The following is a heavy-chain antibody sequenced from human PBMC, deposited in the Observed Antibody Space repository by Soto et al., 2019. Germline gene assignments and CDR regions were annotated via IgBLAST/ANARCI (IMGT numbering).Heavy chain of an antibody. CDR3: ARAKEYTSSSGMDV. D-gene: IGHD6-6*01. CDR2: TYYRSKWYS. V-gene: IGHV6-1*01. Sequence: SQTLSLTCAISGDSVSSNTAAWNWIRQSPSRGLEWLGRTYYRSKWYSDYAVSVKSRITINPETSQNQFSLQLNSVTPEDTAVYYCARAKEYTSSSGMDVWGQGTTVTVS. J-gene: IGHJ6*02. CDR1: GDSVSSNTAA.